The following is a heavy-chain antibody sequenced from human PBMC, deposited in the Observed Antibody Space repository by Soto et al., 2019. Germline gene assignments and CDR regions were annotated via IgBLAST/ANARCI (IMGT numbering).Heavy chain of an antibody. CDR1: GYTFTSYG. J-gene: IGHJ4*02. CDR2: ISAYNGNT. D-gene: IGHD2-2*01. Sequence: VASVKVSCKASGYTFTSYGISWVRQAPGQGLEWMGWISAYNGNTNYAQKLQGRVTMTTDTSTSTAYMELRSLRSDDTAVYYCARLWNYCSSTSCYEVVLDYWGQGTLVTVSS. CDR3: ARLWNYCSSTSCYEVVLDY. V-gene: IGHV1-18*01.